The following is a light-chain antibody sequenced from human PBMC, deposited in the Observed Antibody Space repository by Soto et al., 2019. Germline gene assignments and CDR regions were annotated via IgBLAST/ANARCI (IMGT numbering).Light chain of an antibody. Sequence: DIQMTQSLYTLSAPVGDKVTLTCRASQSISSWLAWYQQKPGKAPKLLIYKASSLESGVPSRFSGSGSGTEFTLTISSLQPDDFATYYCQQYNSYSKTFGQGTKVDIK. CDR1: QSISSW. V-gene: IGKV1-5*03. CDR2: KAS. CDR3: QQYNSYSKT. J-gene: IGKJ1*01.